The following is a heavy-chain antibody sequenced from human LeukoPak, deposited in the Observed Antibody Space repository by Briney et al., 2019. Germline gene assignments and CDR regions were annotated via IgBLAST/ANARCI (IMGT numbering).Heavy chain of an antibody. Sequence: ASVKVSCKASGYTFTSYAMHWVRQAPGQRLEWMGWINAGNGNTKYAQKFQGRDTITRDTSASTVYMELSSLRSEDTAVYYCARDRTFSSGWYADAFEIWGQGKIVTVSA. J-gene: IGHJ3*02. D-gene: IGHD6-19*01. CDR2: INAGNGNT. CDR3: ARDRTFSSGWYADAFEI. V-gene: IGHV1-3*01. CDR1: GYTFTSYA.